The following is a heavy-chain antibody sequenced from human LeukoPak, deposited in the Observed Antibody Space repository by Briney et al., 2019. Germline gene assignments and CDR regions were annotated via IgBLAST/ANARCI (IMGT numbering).Heavy chain of an antibody. V-gene: IGHV3-23*01. J-gene: IGHJ4*02. D-gene: IGHD3-10*01. CDR3: CITMVRGWYYFDY. CDR1: GFTFSSYE. CDR2: ISGSGGST. Sequence: GGSLRLSCAASGFTFSSYEMNWVRQAPGKGLEWVSAISGSGGSTYYADSVKGRFTISRDNSKNTLYLQMNSLRAEDTAVYYCCITMVRGWYYFDYWGQGTLVTVSS.